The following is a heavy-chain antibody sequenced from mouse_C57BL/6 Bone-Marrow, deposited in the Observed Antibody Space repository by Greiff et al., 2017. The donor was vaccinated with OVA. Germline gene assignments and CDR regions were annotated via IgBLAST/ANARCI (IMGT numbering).Heavy chain of an antibody. J-gene: IGHJ1*03. Sequence: VQGVESGPGLVKPSQSLFLTCSITGFPITSGYYWIWIRQSPGKPLEWMGYITHSGETFYNPSLQSPISITRETSKNQFFLQLNSVTTEDTAMYYCAGDNYYGKPWYFDVWGTGTTVTVSS. CDR1: GFPITSGYY. CDR2: ITHSGET. CDR3: AGDNYYGKPWYFDV. V-gene: IGHV12-3*01. D-gene: IGHD2-1*01.